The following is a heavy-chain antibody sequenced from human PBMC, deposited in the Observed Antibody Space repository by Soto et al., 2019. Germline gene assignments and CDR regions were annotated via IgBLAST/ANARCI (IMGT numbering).Heavy chain of an antibody. CDR2: IYYSGVT. Sequence: QVQLLESGPGLVKPSQTLSLTCTVSGGSISIGGYYWSWLRQHPGKGLEWIGYIYYSGVTYYSPSLKSRVTISVDTSKTQFSLKLSSVTAADTAVYYCAGGVLYWGQGTLVTVSS. V-gene: IGHV4-31*03. J-gene: IGHJ4*02. CDR1: GGSISIGGYY. CDR3: AGGVLY.